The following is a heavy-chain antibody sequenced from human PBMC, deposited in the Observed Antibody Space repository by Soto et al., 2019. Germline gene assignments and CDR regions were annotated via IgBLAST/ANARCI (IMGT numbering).Heavy chain of an antibody. Sequence: GGSLRLSCAASGFTFSSYAMSWVRQAPGKGLEWVSAISGSGGSTYYADSVKGRFIISRDNSKNTLYLQMNSLRAEDTAVYYCAKSPAPEPGMEDVWGQGTTVTVSS. CDR1: GFTFSSYA. V-gene: IGHV3-23*01. J-gene: IGHJ6*02. CDR2: ISGSGGST. D-gene: IGHD6-13*01. CDR3: AKSPAPEPGMEDV.